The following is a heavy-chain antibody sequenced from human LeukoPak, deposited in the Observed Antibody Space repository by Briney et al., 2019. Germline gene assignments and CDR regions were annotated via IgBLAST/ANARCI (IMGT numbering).Heavy chain of an antibody. D-gene: IGHD3-3*01. CDR3: ARGPLRARYYMDV. Sequence: PSETLSLTCAVYGGSFSGYYWSWIRQPPGKGLEWIGEINHSGSTNYNPSLKSRVTISVDTSKNQFSLKLSSVTAADTAVYYCARGPLRARYYMDVWGKGTTVTISS. J-gene: IGHJ6*03. CDR1: GGSFSGYY. V-gene: IGHV4-34*01. CDR2: INHSGST.